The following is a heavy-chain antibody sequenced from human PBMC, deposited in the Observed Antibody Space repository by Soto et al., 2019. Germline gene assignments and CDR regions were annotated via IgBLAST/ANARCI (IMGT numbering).Heavy chain of an antibody. CDR3: ARPGYYDILPPYYYIDV. V-gene: IGHV5-51*01. J-gene: IGHJ6*03. D-gene: IGHD3-9*01. CDR2: IYPGDSDT. CDR1: GYSFTSYW. Sequence: GESLKISCKGSGYSFTSYWIGWVRQMPGKGLEWMGIIYPGDSDTRYSPSFQGQVTISADKSISTAYLQWSSLKASDTAMYYCARPGYYDILPPYYYIDVWGKGTTFTV.